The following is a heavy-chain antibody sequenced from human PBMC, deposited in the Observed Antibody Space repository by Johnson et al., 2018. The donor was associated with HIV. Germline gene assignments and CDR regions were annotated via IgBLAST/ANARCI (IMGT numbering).Heavy chain of an antibody. CDR3: AKSPGKDHGGKSGAFDI. J-gene: IGHJ3*02. CDR1: GFTFSSHH. D-gene: IGHD4-23*01. V-gene: IGHV3-64*04. Sequence: QVQPVESGGGLVQPGESLRLSCGASGFTFSSHHMYWVRQAPGKGLAHVSAISGSGGSTYYADSVKGRFTVSRDNSKNTLYLQMNSLRGEDTALYYCAKSPGKDHGGKSGAFDIWGQGTMVTVSS. CDR2: ISGSGGST.